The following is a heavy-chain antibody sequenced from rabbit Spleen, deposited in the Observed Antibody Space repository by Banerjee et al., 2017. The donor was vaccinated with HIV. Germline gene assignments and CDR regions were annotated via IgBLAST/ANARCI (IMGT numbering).Heavy chain of an antibody. CDR3: ARSSGYSGASGYFLNL. Sequence: QEQLVESGGGLVQPEGSLTLTCTASGIDFSNYYYMCWVRQAPGKGLKWIACIYTAGSYTYYASWAKGRFTISKTSSTTVTLQMTSLTAADTAPYFCARSSGYSGASGYFLNLWGPGTLVTVS. J-gene: IGHJ4*01. D-gene: IGHD1-1*01. CDR2: IYTAGSYT. CDR1: GIDFSNYYY. V-gene: IGHV1S45*01.